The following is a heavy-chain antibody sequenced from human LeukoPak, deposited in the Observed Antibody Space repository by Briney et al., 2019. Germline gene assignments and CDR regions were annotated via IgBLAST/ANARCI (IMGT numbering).Heavy chain of an antibody. CDR3: ARDWGTYCSGGSCYSDFYYFDY. CDR1: GYTFTGYY. D-gene: IGHD2-15*01. CDR2: INPNSGGT. J-gene: IGHJ4*02. Sequence: VASVKVSCKASGYTFTGYYMHWVRQAPGQGLEWMGQINPNSGGTNYAQKFQGRVTMTRDTSISTAYMELSRLRSDDTAVYYCARDWGTYCSGGSCYSDFYYFDYWVQGTLVTVSS. V-gene: IGHV1-2*06.